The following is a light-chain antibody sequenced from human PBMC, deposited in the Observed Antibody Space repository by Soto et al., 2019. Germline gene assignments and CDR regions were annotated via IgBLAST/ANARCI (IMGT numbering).Light chain of an antibody. CDR3: CSSAGTYSYV. J-gene: IGLJ1*01. CDR2: DVG. CDR1: SSGDCYYNF. Sequence: QSVLTQPRPVSLSPAQSVTISCTGTSSGDCYYNFVSLNQTQPGKGPDLLIYDVGKRPPGVPDRFACYKSDNTASLTISGLLGEDEADYCCCSSAGTYSYVFGTGTKVTV. V-gene: IGLV2-11*01.